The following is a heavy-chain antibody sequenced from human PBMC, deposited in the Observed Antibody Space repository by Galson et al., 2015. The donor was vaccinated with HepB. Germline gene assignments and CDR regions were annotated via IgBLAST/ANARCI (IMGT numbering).Heavy chain of an antibody. V-gene: IGHV4-39*01. CDR3: ATYPGITGTTGY. Sequence: LSLTCTVSGGSISSSSYYWGWIRQPPGKGLEWIGSIYYSGSTYYNPSLKSRVTISVDTSKNQFSLKLSSVTAADTAVYYCATYPGITGTTGYWGQGTLVTVSS. CDR2: IYYSGST. CDR1: GGSISSSSYY. D-gene: IGHD1-7*01. J-gene: IGHJ4*02.